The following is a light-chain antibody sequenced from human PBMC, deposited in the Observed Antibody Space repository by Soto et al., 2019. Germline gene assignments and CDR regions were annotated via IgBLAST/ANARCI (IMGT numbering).Light chain of an antibody. V-gene: IGKV3-20*01. CDR2: GAS. CDR1: QSVSSSY. Sequence: EIALTQSPGTLSLSPGEGATLSCRASQSVSSSYLAWYQQKPGQAPRLLIYGASSRATGIPDRFSGSGSGTDFTLTISRLEPEDFAVYYCQQYGSSLWTFGQGTKVDIK. J-gene: IGKJ1*01. CDR3: QQYGSSLWT.